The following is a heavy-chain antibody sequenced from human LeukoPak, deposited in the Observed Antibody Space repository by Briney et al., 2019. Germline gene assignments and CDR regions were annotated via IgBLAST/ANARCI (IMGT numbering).Heavy chain of an antibody. D-gene: IGHD1-26*01. CDR3: ARNRLRWWEVLGDYYYVMDV. Sequence: GGSLRLSCAASGFTFSSYAMHWVRQAPGKGLEWVAVVSYDGSNKYYADSVKGRFTISRDNSKNTLYLQMNSLRVEDDTAVYYCARNRLRWWEVLGDYYYVMDVWGQGTTVTVSS. CDR2: VSYDGSNK. J-gene: IGHJ6*02. V-gene: IGHV3-30-3*01. CDR1: GFTFSSYA.